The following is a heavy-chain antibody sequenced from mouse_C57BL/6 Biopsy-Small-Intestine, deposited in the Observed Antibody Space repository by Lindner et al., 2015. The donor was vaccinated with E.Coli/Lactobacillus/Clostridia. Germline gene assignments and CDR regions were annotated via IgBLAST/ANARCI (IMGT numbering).Heavy chain of an antibody. D-gene: IGHD2-5*01. J-gene: IGHJ4*01. CDR2: IRSKSNNYAT. CDR3: VRHKAYYSNYVDYAMDY. Sequence: VQLQESGGGLVQPKGSLKLSYAASGFSFNTYAMNWVRQAPGKGLEWVARIRSKSNNYATYYADSVKDRFTISRDDSESMLYLQMNNLKTEDTAMYYCVRHKAYYSNYVDYAMDYWGQGTSVTVSS. CDR1: GFSFNTYA. V-gene: IGHV10-1*01.